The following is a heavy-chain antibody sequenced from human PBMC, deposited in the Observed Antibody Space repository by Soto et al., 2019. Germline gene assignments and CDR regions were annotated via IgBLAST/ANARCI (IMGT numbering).Heavy chain of an antibody. Sequence: GGSLRLSCAASGFTFDDYAMHWVRQAPGKGLEWVSGISWNSGSIGYADSVKGRFTISRDNAKNSLYLQMNSLRAEDTAFYYCAKEPPLYYDSSGHAEYFQHWGQGTRVTASS. D-gene: IGHD3-22*01. CDR2: ISWNSGSI. J-gene: IGHJ1*01. CDR1: GFTFDDYA. V-gene: IGHV3-9*01. CDR3: AKEPPLYYDSSGHAEYFQH.